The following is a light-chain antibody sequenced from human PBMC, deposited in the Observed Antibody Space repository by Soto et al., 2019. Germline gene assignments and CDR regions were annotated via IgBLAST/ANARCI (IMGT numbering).Light chain of an antibody. Sequence: QSALTQPASVSGSPGQSITISCTGTSSDVGGYNYVSWYQQHPDTAPRLIIYDVRYRPSGVSNRFSGSKSGNTASLTISGLQAEDEADYYCSAYTSSSTPYVFGSGTKVT. J-gene: IGLJ1*01. CDR1: SSDVGGYNY. CDR3: SAYTSSSTPYV. V-gene: IGLV2-14*03. CDR2: DVR.